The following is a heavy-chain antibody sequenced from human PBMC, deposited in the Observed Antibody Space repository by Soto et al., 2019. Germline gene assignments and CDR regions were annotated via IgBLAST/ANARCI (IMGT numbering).Heavy chain of an antibody. Sequence: EVQLLESGGGLVQPGGSLRLSCATSGFIFSRNAINWVRQAPGKGLEWVSLISGSGGVTHYTDSVKGRFTTSGANSKNTVYLQMNSLKAEDTAVYYCAIAPFSGDIVGTTNWGQGTPVTVSS. D-gene: IGHD1-26*01. V-gene: IGHV3-23*01. J-gene: IGHJ4*02. CDR3: AIAPFSGDIVGTTN. CDR1: GFIFSRNA. CDR2: ISGSGGVT.